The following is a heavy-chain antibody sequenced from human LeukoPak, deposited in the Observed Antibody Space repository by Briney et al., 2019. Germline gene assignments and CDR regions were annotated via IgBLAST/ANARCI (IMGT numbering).Heavy chain of an antibody. Sequence: SETLSLTCAVYGGSFSGYYWSWIRQPPGKGLEWIGEINHSGSTNYNPSHNSRVTISVDTSKNQFSLKLSSVTAADTAVYYCARLLTGYVDYWGQGTLVTVSS. D-gene: IGHD3-9*01. J-gene: IGHJ4*02. CDR3: ARLLTGYVDY. V-gene: IGHV4-34*01. CDR1: GGSFSGYY. CDR2: INHSGST.